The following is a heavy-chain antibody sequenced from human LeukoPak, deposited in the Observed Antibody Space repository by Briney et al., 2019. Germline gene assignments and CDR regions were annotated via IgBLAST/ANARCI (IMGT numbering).Heavy chain of an antibody. J-gene: IGHJ4*02. CDR2: IYYSGST. V-gene: IGHV4-59*01. CDR3: ARGGYYDPPRDY. Sequence: SETLSLTCTVSVGSISSYYWSWIRQPPGKGLEWIGYIYYSGSTNYHPSLKSRVTISVDTSKNQFSLRLSSVTAADTAVYYCARGGYYDPPRDYWGQGTLVTVSS. D-gene: IGHD3-16*01. CDR1: VGSISSYY.